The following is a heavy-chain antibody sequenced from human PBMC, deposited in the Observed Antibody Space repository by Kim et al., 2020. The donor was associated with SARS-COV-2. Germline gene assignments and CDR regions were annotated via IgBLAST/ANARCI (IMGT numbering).Heavy chain of an antibody. CDR3: ARRGNYNSNKDIFEH. J-gene: IGHJ4*02. CDR1: GYTFSNFN. CDR2: MNPSSDNT. Sequence: ASVKVSCKTSGYTFSNFNLHWVRQAPGQGLEWMGMMNPSSDNTNYGQKFQGRVSMTRDTSTSTAYLELRRLTSDDTAVYYCARRGNYNSNKDIFEHRGQGTLLSLPS. V-gene: IGHV1-46*01. D-gene: IGHD1-7*01.